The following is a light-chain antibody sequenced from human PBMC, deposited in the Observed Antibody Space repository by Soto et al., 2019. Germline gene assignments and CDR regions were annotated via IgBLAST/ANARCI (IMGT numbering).Light chain of an antibody. J-gene: IGKJ2*01. V-gene: IGKV3-20*01. Sequence: EIVLTQSPGTLSLSPGERAILSCRASQSVNSNYLAWYQQKPGQAPRLLIYGASSRATGVPNRFSGSGSGTDCTITISSLEPEDFAVYYCHQYGLLPRHPLGKGTKLEIK. CDR1: QSVNSNY. CDR3: HQYGLLPRHP. CDR2: GAS.